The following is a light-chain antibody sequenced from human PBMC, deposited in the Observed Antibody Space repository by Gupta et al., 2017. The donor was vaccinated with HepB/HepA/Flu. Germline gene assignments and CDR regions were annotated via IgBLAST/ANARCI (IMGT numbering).Light chain of an antibody. J-gene: IGLJ3*02. CDR3: MQSVGRGMWV. V-gene: IGLV8-61*01. Sequence: QTVVTQEPSFSVSPGGTVTLTCGLTSGSVSTNSYPGWYQQTPGQAPRTLRYNTNIRFAGVPDRVSASILGNKDGLHTTGAQADDEADEYCMQSVGRGMWVFGGGTKLTVL. CDR1: SGSVSTNSY. CDR2: NTN.